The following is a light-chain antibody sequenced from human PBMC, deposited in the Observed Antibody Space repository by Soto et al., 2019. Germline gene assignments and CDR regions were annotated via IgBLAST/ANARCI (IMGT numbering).Light chain of an antibody. V-gene: IGLV2-14*03. CDR2: DVS. CDR3: FSYTSSGTMM. Sequence: QSALTQPASVSGSPGESITISCTGTSSDVGGYNYVSWYQQHPGKAPKLMIYDVSNRPSGVSNRLSGSKSGNTASLTISGLQAEDEADYYCFSYTSSGTMMFGGGTKLTVL. J-gene: IGLJ3*02. CDR1: SSDVGGYNY.